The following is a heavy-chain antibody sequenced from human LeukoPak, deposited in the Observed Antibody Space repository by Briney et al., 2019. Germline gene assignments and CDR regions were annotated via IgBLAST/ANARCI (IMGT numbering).Heavy chain of an antibody. V-gene: IGHV3-21*01. CDR2: ISSSSSSI. Sequence: GGSLRLSCAASGSTFRTYSMNWVRRAPGKGLEWVSSISSSSSSIYYADSVKGRFTISRDNAKNSLYLQMNSLRAEDTAVYYCAGRNCSNGVCSFDPWGQGTLVTVSS. CDR3: AGRNCSNGVCSFDP. D-gene: IGHD2-8*01. J-gene: IGHJ5*02. CDR1: GSTFRTYS.